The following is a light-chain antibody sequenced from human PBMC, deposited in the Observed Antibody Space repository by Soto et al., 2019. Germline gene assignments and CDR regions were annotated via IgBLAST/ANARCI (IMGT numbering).Light chain of an antibody. CDR2: GAS. CDR3: QQYNDWPLT. Sequence: EIVMTQSPATLSVSPGDGATLSCRASQSVDSNLAWYQQKPGQTPRLLIYGASTRPTGIPARFSGSGSGTEFTLTISSLQSEDSAVYYCQQYNDWPLTFGGGTEVEIK. CDR1: QSVDSN. J-gene: IGKJ4*01. V-gene: IGKV3D-15*01.